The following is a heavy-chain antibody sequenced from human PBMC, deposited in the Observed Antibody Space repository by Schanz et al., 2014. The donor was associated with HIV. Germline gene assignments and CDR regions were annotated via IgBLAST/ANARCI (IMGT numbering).Heavy chain of an antibody. J-gene: IGHJ4*02. CDR1: AYTFTGYS. Sequence: QLQLVQSGAGVKKPGASVKVSCKASAYTFTGYSMHWVRQAPGQGLEWIGWINTSTGNVDYSQNFQARVTLTTDTSTRTVYMELRSLRSDDTAVYYCARDRSAAVTASDYWGQGTLVTVSS. CDR2: INTSTGNV. V-gene: IGHV1-18*04. D-gene: IGHD6-13*01. CDR3: ARDRSAAVTASDY.